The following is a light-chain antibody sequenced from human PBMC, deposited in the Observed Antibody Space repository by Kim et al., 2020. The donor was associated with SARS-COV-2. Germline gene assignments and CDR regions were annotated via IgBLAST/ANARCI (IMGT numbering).Light chain of an antibody. CDR2: DVN. J-gene: IGLJ1*01. Sequence: SELTQPASVSGSPGQSVTLSCNGTSSDIGALNYVSWYQQHPGKPPKLVIYDVNNRPSGVSDRFSGSKSGNTASLSIFGLQTEDEADYYCSSYTTDSTLVFGGGTKVTVL. CDR3: SSYTTDSTLV. V-gene: IGLV2-14*03. CDR1: SSDIGALNY.